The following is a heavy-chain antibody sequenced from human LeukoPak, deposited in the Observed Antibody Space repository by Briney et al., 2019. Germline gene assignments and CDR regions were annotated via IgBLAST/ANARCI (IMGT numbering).Heavy chain of an antibody. J-gene: IGHJ2*01. CDR2: ISPSGDIT. CDR1: GFTFSNHG. V-gene: IGHV3-23*01. Sequence: GGSLRLSCAASGFTFSNHGMNWVRQAPGKGLEWVSGISPSGDITYYADSVKGRFTISRDNSKNTLYLEVISLTAEDTAVYYCAKYYFDSSGYYYLRKNWYFDLWGRGTLVTVSS. CDR3: AKYYFDSSGYYYLRKNWYFDL. D-gene: IGHD3-22*01.